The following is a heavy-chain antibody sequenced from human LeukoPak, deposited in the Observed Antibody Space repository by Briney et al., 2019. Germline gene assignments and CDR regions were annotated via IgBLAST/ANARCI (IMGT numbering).Heavy chain of an antibody. CDR2: IYYSGST. D-gene: IGHD2-8*02. CDR1: GGSISSYY. V-gene: IGHV4-59*01. Sequence: SETLPLTCTVSGGSISSYYWSWIRQPPGKGLEWIGYIYYSGSTNYNPSLKSRVTISVDTSKNQFSLKLSSVTAADTAVYYCAAGGVVDDAFDIWGQGTMVTVSS. J-gene: IGHJ3*02. CDR3: AAGGVVDDAFDI.